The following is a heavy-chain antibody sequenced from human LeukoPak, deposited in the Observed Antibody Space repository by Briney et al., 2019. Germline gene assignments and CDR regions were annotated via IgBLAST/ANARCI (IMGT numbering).Heavy chain of an antibody. CDR3: ARAPFYCSSTSCYSGYGMDV. Sequence: SETLSLTCTVSGGSISSSSYYWGWIRQPPGKGLEWIGSIYYSGSTYYNPSLKSRVTISVDRSKNQFSLKLSSVTAADTAVYYCARAPFYCSSTSCYSGYGMDVWGQGTTVTVSS. CDR2: IYYSGST. D-gene: IGHD2-2*01. J-gene: IGHJ6*02. CDR1: GGSISSSSYY. V-gene: IGHV4-39*07.